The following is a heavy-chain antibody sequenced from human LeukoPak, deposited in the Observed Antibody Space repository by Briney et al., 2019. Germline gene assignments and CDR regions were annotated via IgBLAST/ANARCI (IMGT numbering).Heavy chain of an antibody. CDR1: GGSISSSNYY. J-gene: IGHJ4*02. Sequence: SETLSLTCNVSGGSISSSNYYWGWIRQPPGKGLEWIGIIYYSGSTYYNPSLKSRVTISIDTSKNQFSLKLSSVTAADTAVYYCAGPLLTYYSDSSAYSWGQGTLVTVSS. CDR3: AGPLLTYYSDSSAYS. CDR2: IYYSGST. V-gene: IGHV4-39*01. D-gene: IGHD3-22*01.